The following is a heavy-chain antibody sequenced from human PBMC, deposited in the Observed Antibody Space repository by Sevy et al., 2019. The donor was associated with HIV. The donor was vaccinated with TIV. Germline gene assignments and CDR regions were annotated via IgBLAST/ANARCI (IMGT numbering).Heavy chain of an antibody. V-gene: IGHV3-74*03. Sequence: GGCLRLSCAASGLTISRYWMHWVRQAPGKGLEWVSRISSDGSTAKYADSVKGRFTISRDNAKNTLYLQMNSLRAEDTAVYYCGNAGYSDDNWGQGTLVTVSS. CDR3: GNAGYSDDN. CDR2: ISSDGSTA. CDR1: GLTISRYW. D-gene: IGHD5-18*01. J-gene: IGHJ4*02.